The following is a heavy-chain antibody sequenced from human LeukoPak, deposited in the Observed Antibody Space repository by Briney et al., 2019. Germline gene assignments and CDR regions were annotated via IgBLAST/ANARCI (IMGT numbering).Heavy chain of an antibody. D-gene: IGHD6-13*01. V-gene: IGHV3-23*01. CDR1: GFTLSSYA. CDR3: ANLVDSSSWYLSKGFDY. CDR2: ISGSGGST. Sequence: QTGGSLRLSCAASGFTLSSYAMSWVRQAPGKGLEWVSAISGSGGSTYYADSVKGRFTISRDNSKNTLYLQMNSLRAEDTAVYYCANLVDSSSWYLSKGFDYWGQGTLVTVSS. J-gene: IGHJ4*02.